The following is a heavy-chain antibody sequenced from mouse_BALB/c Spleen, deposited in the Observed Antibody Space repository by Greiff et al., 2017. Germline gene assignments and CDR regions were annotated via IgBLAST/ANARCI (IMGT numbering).Heavy chain of an antibody. V-gene: IGHV1-5*01. D-gene: IGHD1-1*01. Sequence: EVQLQQSGTVLARPGASVKMSCKASGYTFTSYWMHWVKQRPGQGLEWIGAIYPGNSDTSYNQKFKGKAKLTAVTSTSTAYMELSSLTNEDSAVYYCTRFPNYGSSLYYFDYWGQGTTLTVSS. CDR1: GYTFTSYW. CDR2: IYPGNSDT. J-gene: IGHJ2*01. CDR3: TRFPNYGSSLYYFDY.